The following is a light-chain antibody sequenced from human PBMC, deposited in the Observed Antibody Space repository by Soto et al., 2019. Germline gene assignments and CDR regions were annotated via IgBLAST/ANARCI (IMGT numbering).Light chain of an antibody. V-gene: IGKV1-39*01. Sequence: DIQMTQSPSILSASVGDRVTITCRASQSISSWLAWYQQKPGKAPNLLIYAASSLQSGVPSRFSGSGSGTDFTLTISSLQPEDFATYYCQQSYSTLWTFGQGTKVDIK. J-gene: IGKJ1*01. CDR3: QQSYSTLWT. CDR1: QSISSW. CDR2: AAS.